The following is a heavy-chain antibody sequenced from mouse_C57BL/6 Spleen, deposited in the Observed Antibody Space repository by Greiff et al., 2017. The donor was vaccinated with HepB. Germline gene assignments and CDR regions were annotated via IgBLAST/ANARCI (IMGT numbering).Heavy chain of an antibody. CDR2: LWSGGST. Sequence: QVQLQQSGPGLVQPSQSLSITCTVSGFSLTSYGVHWVRQSPGKGLEWLGVLWSGGSTDYNAAFISRLSISKDNSKSQVFFKMNSLQADDTAIYYCARGHYYGSSYFDYWGQGTTLTVSS. CDR3: ARGHYYGSSYFDY. CDR1: GFSLTSYG. D-gene: IGHD1-1*01. J-gene: IGHJ2*01. V-gene: IGHV2-2*01.